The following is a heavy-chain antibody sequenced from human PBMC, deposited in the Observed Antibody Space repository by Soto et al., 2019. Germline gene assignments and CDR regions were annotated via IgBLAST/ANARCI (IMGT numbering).Heavy chain of an antibody. V-gene: IGHV5-51*01. J-gene: IGHJ3*02. CDR2: IYPGDSDT. Sequence: GESLKISCXGSGYSFTSYWIGWARQMPGKGLEWMGIIYPGDSDTRYSPSFQGQVTISADKSISTAYLQWSSLKASDTAMYYCARRGATYCGGDCSPRAFDIWGQGTMVTVSS. CDR3: ARRGATYCGGDCSPRAFDI. D-gene: IGHD2-21*02. CDR1: GYSFTSYW.